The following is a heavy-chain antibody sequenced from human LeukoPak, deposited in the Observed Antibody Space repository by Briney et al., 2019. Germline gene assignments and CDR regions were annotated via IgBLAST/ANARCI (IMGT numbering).Heavy chain of an antibody. Sequence: PGGSLRLSCAASGFTFSSYGMHWVRQAPGKGLEWVSYISSSGSTIYYADSVKGRFTISRDNAKNSLYLQMNSLRAEDTAVYYCARERISGGSCFDYWGQGTLVTVSS. D-gene: IGHD2-15*01. J-gene: IGHJ4*02. CDR3: ARERISGGSCFDY. CDR2: ISSSGSTI. V-gene: IGHV3-48*04. CDR1: GFTFSSYG.